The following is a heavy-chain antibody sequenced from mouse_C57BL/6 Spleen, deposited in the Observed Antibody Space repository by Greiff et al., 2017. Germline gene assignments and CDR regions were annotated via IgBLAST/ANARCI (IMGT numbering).Heavy chain of an antibody. V-gene: IGHV1-59*01. CDR1: GYTFTSYW. CDR2: IDPSGSST. CDR3: ASRMMEDLYFDV. Sequence: VQLQQPGAELVRPGTSVTLSCKASGYTFTSYWVHWVKQRPGQGLEWIGVIDPSGSSTNYNQKFKGKATLTVDTSSSAAYMQLSSLTSEDSAVYYCASRMMEDLYFDVWGTGTTVTVAS. J-gene: IGHJ1*03. D-gene: IGHD2-3*01.